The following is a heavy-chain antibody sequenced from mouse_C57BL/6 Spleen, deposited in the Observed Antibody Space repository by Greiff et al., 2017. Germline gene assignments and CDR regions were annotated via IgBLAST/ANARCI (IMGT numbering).Heavy chain of an antibody. CDR1: GFTFSSYG. CDR3: ALIHEGYYFDY. CDR2: ISSGGSYT. Sequence: EVMLVESGGDLVKPGGSLKLSCAASGFTFSSYGMSWVRQTPDKRLEWVATISSGGSYTYYPDSVKGRFTISRDNAKNTLYLQMSSLKSEDTATYYCALIHEGYYFDYWGQGTTLTVSS. J-gene: IGHJ2*01. V-gene: IGHV5-6*01.